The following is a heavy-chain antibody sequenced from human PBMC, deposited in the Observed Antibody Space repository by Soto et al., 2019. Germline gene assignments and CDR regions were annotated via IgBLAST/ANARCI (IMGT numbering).Heavy chain of an antibody. CDR2: INNIGST. CDR3: ARARFDSWSHIYYGLDV. D-gene: IGHD3-3*01. CDR1: GGSVSGYY. Sequence: QVQLQQWGAGLLKPSETLSLTCAVYGGSVSGYYWTWLRQPPGKGLEWIGEINNIGSTDYNPALKSRVTLSVDTSMRPFSLRVTSVTAADAAVYYCARARFDSWSHIYYGLDVWGQGTPVTVSS. J-gene: IGHJ6*02. V-gene: IGHV4-34*01.